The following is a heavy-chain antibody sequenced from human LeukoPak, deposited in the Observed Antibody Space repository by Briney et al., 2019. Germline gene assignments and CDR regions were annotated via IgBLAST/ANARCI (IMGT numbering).Heavy chain of an antibody. Sequence: ASVKVSCKVSGYTLTELSMHWVRQAPGKGLEWMGGFDPEDGETIYAQKFQGRVTMTEDTSTDTAYMELSSLRSEDTAVYYCARGQVVVVAATPWGDAFDIWGQGTMVTVSS. D-gene: IGHD2-15*01. V-gene: IGHV1-24*01. CDR1: GYTLTELS. J-gene: IGHJ3*02. CDR2: FDPEDGET. CDR3: ARGQVVVVAATPWGDAFDI.